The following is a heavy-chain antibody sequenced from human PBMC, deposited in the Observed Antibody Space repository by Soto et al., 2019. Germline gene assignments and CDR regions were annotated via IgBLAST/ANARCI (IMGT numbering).Heavy chain of an antibody. V-gene: IGHV4-61*01. Sequence: PSETLPLTCTVSGDSISSDYYHWTWIRQSPGKGLEWIGYIYYSGSTNYNPSLKSRVTISVDTSKNQFSLKLSSVTAADTAVYYCARGSGPNWFDPWGQATLVTVSS. CDR1: GDSISSDYYH. J-gene: IGHJ5*02. D-gene: IGHD3-3*01. CDR2: IYYSGST. CDR3: ARGSGPNWFDP.